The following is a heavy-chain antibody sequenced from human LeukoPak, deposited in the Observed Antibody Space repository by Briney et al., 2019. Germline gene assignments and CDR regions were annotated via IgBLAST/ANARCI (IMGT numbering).Heavy chain of an antibody. CDR2: MNPNSANT. V-gene: IGHV1-8*03. D-gene: IGHD3-3*01. J-gene: IGHJ4*02. CDR3: ARAGIGFTDY. CDR1: GYTFTSYD. Sequence: ASVKVSCKASGYTFTSYDINWGRQATGQGLEWMGWMNPNSANTAYAQKFQGRVTITRNTSTSTAYMELSSLRSEDTAVYYCARAGIGFTDYWGQGTLVTVSS.